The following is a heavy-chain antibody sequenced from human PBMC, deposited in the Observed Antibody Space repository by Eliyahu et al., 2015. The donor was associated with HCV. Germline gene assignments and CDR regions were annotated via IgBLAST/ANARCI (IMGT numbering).Heavy chain of an antibody. CDR3: ASGGGGIAVAGTGGWFDP. J-gene: IGHJ5*02. CDR1: GGSITTYY. D-gene: IGHD6-19*01. CDR2: THYTGXX. V-gene: IGHV4-59*01. Sequence: QVQLQESGPGLVKPSETLSLTCTVSGGSITTYYWSWXRPPPGKGXEGVGYTHYTGXXNXNPSLKSRVTISVDTSKNQFSLNLTSVTAADTAVYYCASGGGGIAVAGTGGWFDPWGQGTLVTVSS.